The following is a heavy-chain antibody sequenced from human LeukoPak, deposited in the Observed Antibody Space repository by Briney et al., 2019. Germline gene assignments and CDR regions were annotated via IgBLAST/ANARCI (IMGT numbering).Heavy chain of an antibody. D-gene: IGHD4-23*01. Sequence: MASETLSLTCTVSGYSISSGFYWGWIRQPPGKRLECIGSIYHSGSTYYNPSLKSRVTISVDTSKNQFSLNLSSVTAADTAMYYCARAVGTSRNFFDYWGQGTLVAVSS. CDR1: GYSISSGFY. CDR3: ARAVGTSRNFFDY. J-gene: IGHJ4*02. V-gene: IGHV4-38-2*02. CDR2: IYHSGST.